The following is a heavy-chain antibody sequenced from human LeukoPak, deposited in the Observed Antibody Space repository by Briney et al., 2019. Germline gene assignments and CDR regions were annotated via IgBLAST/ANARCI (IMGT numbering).Heavy chain of an antibody. D-gene: IGHD3-16*02. J-gene: IGHJ3*01. Sequence: GGSLRLSCAASGFTFSSYAMNWVRQAPGKGLEWVSAISGSGGSTYYADSVKGRFTISRDNSKNTLYLQMNSLRVEDSAMYYCVRRLTLGDLSIKGAFALWGQGTMVTVAS. CDR3: VRRLTLGDLSIKGAFAL. CDR2: ISGSGGST. V-gene: IGHV3-23*01. CDR1: GFTFSSYA.